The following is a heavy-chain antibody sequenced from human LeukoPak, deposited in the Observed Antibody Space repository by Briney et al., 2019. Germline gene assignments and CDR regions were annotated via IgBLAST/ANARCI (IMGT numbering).Heavy chain of an antibody. V-gene: IGHV1-69*04. CDR2: IIPILGIA. Sequence: ASVKVSCKASGGTFSSYAISWVRQAPGQGLEWMGRIIPILGIANYAQRFQGRVTITADKSTSTAYMELSSLRSEDTAVYYCAFCGGDCYSPYFDYWGQGTLVTVSS. CDR3: AFCGGDCYSPYFDY. J-gene: IGHJ4*02. CDR1: GGTFSSYA. D-gene: IGHD2-21*02.